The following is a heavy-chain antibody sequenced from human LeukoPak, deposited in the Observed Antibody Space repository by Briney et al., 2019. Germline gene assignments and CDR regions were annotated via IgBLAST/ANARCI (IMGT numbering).Heavy chain of an antibody. J-gene: IGHJ4*02. V-gene: IGHV4-34*01. CDR1: GGSFSGYY. Sequence: SETLSLTCAVYGGSFSGYYWSWIRRPPGKGLEWIGEINHSGSTNYNPSLKSRVTISVDTSKNQFSLKLSSVTAADTAVYYCARATYSTGPFGYWGQGTLVTVSS. CDR3: ARATYSTGPFGY. CDR2: INHSGST. D-gene: IGHD6-19*01.